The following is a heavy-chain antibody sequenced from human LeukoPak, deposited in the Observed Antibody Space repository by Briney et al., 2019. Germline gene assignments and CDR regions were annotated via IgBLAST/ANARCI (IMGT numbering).Heavy chain of an antibody. CDR1: GGSISSSTYY. CDR3: ASPYFYSSSYYYYYMDV. D-gene: IGHD6-6*01. Sequence: SETLSLTCTVSGGSISSSTYYWGWIRQPPGKGLEWIGTIYYSGSTYYNPSLKSRVTISVDTSKNQFSLKLSSVTAADTAVYYCASPYFYSSSYYYYYMDVWGKGTTVTVSS. CDR2: IYYSGST. J-gene: IGHJ6*03. V-gene: IGHV4-39*01.